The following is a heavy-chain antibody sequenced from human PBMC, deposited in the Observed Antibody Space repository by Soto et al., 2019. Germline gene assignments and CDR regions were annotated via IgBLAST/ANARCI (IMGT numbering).Heavy chain of an antibody. D-gene: IGHD6-13*01. J-gene: IGHJ4*02. Sequence: QVQLVESGGGLVKPGGSLRLSCAASGFTFSDYYMSWIRQTPGKGLEWISYISSSASIIYYADSVKGRFTISRDNVKNSLNLQMNSLRADDTAVYYCARVYSSSWYTFWGQGTLVTVSS. V-gene: IGHV3-11*01. CDR3: ARVYSSSWYTF. CDR1: GFTFSDYY. CDR2: ISSSASII.